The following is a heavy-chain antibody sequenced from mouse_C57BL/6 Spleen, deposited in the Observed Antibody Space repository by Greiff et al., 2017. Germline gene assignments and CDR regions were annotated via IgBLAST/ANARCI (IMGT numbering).Heavy chain of an antibody. CDR1: GYTFTSYG. D-gene: IGHD2-5*01. V-gene: IGHV1-81*01. CDR2: IYPRSGNT. J-gene: IGHJ1*03. Sequence: VKLQESGAELARPGASVKLSCKASGYTFTSYGISWVKQRTGQGLEWIGEIYPRSGNTYYNEKFKGKATLTADKSSSTAYMELRSLTSEDSAVYFCARNSNYVEDWYFDVWGTGTTVTVSS. CDR3: ARNSNYVEDWYFDV.